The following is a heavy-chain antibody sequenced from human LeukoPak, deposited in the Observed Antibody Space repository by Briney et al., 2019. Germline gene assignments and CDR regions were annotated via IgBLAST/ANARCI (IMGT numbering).Heavy chain of an antibody. D-gene: IGHD2-2*01. J-gene: IGHJ4*02. CDR1: GGTFSSYA. V-gene: IGHV1-69*13. CDR2: IIPIFGTA. CDR3: ARPLGYCSSTSCYGGTVFDY. Sequence: SVKVSCKASGGTFSSYAISWVRQAPGQGLEWMGGIIPIFGTANYAQKFQGRVTITADESTSTAYMELSSLRSEDTAVYYCARPLGYCSSTSCYGGTVFDYWGQGTLVTVSS.